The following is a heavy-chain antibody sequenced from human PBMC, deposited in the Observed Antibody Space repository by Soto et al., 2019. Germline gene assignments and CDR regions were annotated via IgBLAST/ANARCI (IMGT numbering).Heavy chain of an antibody. Sequence: QVQLVESGGGVVQPGRSLRVSCAASGFTFSDYGIYWVRQAPGKGLEWVALISYDGNNREYGDSVKGRFTISRDNSKNTLYLPMNSRRVEDTAVSYCTFGDTSFVYWGQGNLVTVSS. V-gene: IGHV3-30*03. CDR1: GFTFSDYG. J-gene: IGHJ4*02. D-gene: IGHD2-21*01. CDR3: TFGDTSFVY. CDR2: ISYDGNNR.